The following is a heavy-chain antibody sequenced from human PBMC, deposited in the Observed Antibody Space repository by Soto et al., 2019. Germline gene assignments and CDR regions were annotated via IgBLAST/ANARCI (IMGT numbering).Heavy chain of an antibody. J-gene: IGHJ4*02. D-gene: IGHD4-17*01. CDR2: IYYSGST. CDR1: GDSISSPAYY. V-gene: IGHV4-39*01. Sequence: SETLSLTCTVSGDSISSPAYYWVWIRQPPGKGLEWIGSIYYSGSTYYNPSLKSRVTISVDTSKNQFSLRLSSVTAADTAVYYCARADYGDYWYFDYWGRGTLVTVSS. CDR3: ARADYGDYWYFDY.